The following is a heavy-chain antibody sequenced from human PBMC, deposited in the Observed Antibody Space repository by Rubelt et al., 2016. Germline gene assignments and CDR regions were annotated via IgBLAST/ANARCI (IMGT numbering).Heavy chain of an antibody. V-gene: IGHV4-39*01. Sequence: QLHLQESGPGLVKPAETLSLTCVVSGGSISTNDYYWAWVRQPPGKGLQWIGAIHHRGATHSNPSLEGRLPMSIGAFRNQCSMKLNPVTAAATAVEYCASRALGGAVWCDAWGQGTLV. CDR1: GGSISTNDYY. J-gene: IGHJ5*02. D-gene: IGHD1-26*01. CDR3: ASRALGGAVWCDA. CDR2: IHHRGAT.